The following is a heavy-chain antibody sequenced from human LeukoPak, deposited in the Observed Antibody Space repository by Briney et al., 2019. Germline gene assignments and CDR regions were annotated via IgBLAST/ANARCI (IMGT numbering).Heavy chain of an antibody. CDR2: ISGSGGST. CDR1: GFTFSSYA. V-gene: IGHV3-23*01. Sequence: PGGSLRLSCAASGFTFSSYAMSWVRQAPGKGLEWVSGISGSGGSTYYADSVKGRFTISRDNSKNTLYLQMNSLRAEDTAIYYCAKDVDYGDYVVYWGQGTLVTVSS. CDR3: AKDVDYGDYVVY. J-gene: IGHJ4*02. D-gene: IGHD4-17*01.